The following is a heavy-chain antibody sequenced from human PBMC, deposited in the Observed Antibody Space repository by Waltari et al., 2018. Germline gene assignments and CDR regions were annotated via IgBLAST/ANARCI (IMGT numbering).Heavy chain of an antibody. V-gene: IGHV4-38-2*01. J-gene: IGHJ4*02. CDR2: IYHSGST. Sequence: QVQLQESGPGLVKPSETLSLTCAVSGYSISRASYWGWIRQPPGKGLEWIGSIYHSGSTYYNPSLKSRVTISVDTSKNQFSLKLSSVTAADTAVYYCARENSGSEGYWGQGTLVTVSS. D-gene: IGHD1-26*01. CDR3: ARENSGSEGY. CDR1: GYSISRASY.